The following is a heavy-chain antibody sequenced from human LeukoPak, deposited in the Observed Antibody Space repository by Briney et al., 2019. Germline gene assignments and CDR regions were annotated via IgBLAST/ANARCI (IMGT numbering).Heavy chain of an antibody. V-gene: IGHV3-74*01. D-gene: IGHD3-22*01. J-gene: IGHJ4*02. Sequence: GGSLRLSCAASGFTFSSYWMHWVRQAPGKGLVWVSRMNGDGSTINYADSVKGRFTISRDNSKNTLYLQMNSLRAEDTAVYYCARGPPSDYYDSSGYYYAYEYYFDYWGQGTLVTVSS. CDR2: MNGDGSTI. CDR1: GFTFSSYW. CDR3: ARGPPSDYYDSSGYYYAYEYYFDY.